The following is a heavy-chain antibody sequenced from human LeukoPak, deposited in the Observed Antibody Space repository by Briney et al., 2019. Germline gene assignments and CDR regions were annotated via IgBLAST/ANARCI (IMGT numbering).Heavy chain of an antibody. CDR2: IWYDGSNK. D-gene: IGHD6-13*01. V-gene: IGHV3-33*01. J-gene: IGHJ4*02. CDR3: AMDAAAGNY. CDR1: GFTFSSYG. Sequence: GGSLRLSCAASGFTFSSYGMHWVRQAPGKGLDGVAVIWYDGSNKYYADSVKGRFTISRDNSKNTLYLQMNSLRAEDTAVYYCAMDAAAGNYWGQGTLVTVSS.